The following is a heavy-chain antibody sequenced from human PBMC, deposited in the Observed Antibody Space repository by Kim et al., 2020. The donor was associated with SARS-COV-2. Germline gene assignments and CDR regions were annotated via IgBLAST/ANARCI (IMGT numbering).Heavy chain of an antibody. CDR1: GFTFSSYG. J-gene: IGHJ4*02. CDR2: ISYDGSNK. Sequence: GGSLRLSCAASGFTFSSYGMHWVRQAPGKGLEWVAVISYDGSNKYYADSVKGRFTISRDNSKNTLYLQMNSLRAEDTAVYYCAKGGGRYYYDSSGYYGYWGQGTLVTVSS. V-gene: IGHV3-30*18. CDR3: AKGGGRYYYDSSGYYGY. D-gene: IGHD3-22*01.